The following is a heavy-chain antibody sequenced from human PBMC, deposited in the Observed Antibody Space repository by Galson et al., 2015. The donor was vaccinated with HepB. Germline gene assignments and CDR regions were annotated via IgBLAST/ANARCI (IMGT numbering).Heavy chain of an antibody. CDR1: GDSVSSKSAA. J-gene: IGHJ3*02. CDR2: TYCRSKWNN. D-gene: IGHD1-26*01. V-gene: IGHV6-1*01. CDR3: ARVRGSFTATDAFDI. Sequence: CAISGDSVSSKSAAWNWIRQSPSRGLEWLGRTYCRSKWNNDYAVSVQSRITINPDTSKNQFSLQLNSVTPEDTAVYYCARVRGSFTATDAFDIWGQGTMVTVSS.